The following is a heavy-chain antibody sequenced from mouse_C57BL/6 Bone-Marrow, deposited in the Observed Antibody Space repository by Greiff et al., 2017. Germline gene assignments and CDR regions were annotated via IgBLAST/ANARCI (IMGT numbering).Heavy chain of an antibody. V-gene: IGHV1-55*01. Sequence: QVQLQQPGAELVKPGASVKMSCKASGYTFTSYWITWVKQRPGQGLEWIGDIYPTSGRTNYNEKFKSKAILTVDNSSNTAYMQLSSLTAEDSAVFSCARSGPLARSFDYWGQGTTLTVSS. CDR1: GYTFTSYW. CDR3: ARSGPLARSFDY. CDR2: IYPTSGRT. D-gene: IGHD3-1*01. J-gene: IGHJ2*01.